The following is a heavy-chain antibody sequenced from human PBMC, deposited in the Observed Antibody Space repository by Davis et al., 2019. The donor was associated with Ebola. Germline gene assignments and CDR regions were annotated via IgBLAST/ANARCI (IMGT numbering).Heavy chain of an antibody. V-gene: IGHV4-34*01. CDR2: INHSGST. J-gene: IGHJ1*01. CDR1: GGSFSGYY. Sequence: SETLSLTCAVYGGSFSGYYWSWIRQPPGKGLEWIGEINHSGSTNYNPSLKSRVTISADMSKNQFSLKVRSVTAADTAVYYCARSDSNGYYLAEFFRHWGQGTLVTVSS. D-gene: IGHD3-22*01. CDR3: ARSDSNGYYLAEFFRH.